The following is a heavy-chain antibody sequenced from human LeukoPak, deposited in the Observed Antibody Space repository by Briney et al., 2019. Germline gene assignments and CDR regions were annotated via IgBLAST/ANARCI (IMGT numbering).Heavy chain of an antibody. CDR1: GFTFSSYS. V-gene: IGHV3-48*04. CDR3: ARDRVIAARDYYYYYMDG. Sequence: GGSLRLSCAASGFTFSSYSMNWVRQAPGRGLEWVSYISSSSSTIYYADSVKGRFTISRDNAKNSLYLQMNSLRAEDTAVYYCARDRVIAARDYYYYYMDGWGKGTTVTVS. J-gene: IGHJ6*03. D-gene: IGHD6-6*01. CDR2: ISSSSSTI.